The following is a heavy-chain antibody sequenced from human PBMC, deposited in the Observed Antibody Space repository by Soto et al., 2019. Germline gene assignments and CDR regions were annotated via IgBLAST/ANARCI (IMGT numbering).Heavy chain of an antibody. V-gene: IGHV3-33*01. CDR3: ARDPLDNYDILTGSSEAYSYCGMDV. J-gene: IGHJ6*02. CDR1: GFTFSSYG. Sequence: SLRLSCAASGFTFSSYGMHWVRQAPGKGLEWVAVIWYDGSNKYYADSVKGRFTISRDNSKNTLYLQMNSLRAEDTAVYYCARDPLDNYDILTGSSEAYSYCGMDVWGQATTVTVPS. CDR2: IWYDGSNK. D-gene: IGHD3-9*01.